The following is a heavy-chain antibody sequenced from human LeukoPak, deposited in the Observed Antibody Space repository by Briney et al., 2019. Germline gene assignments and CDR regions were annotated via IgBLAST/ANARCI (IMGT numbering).Heavy chain of an antibody. CDR1: GYTFTGYY. V-gene: IGHV1-2*02. CDR3: ARGRAVVPAVTRGYDAFDI. CDR2: IDPNSGGT. J-gene: IGHJ3*02. D-gene: IGHD2-2*01. Sequence: GASVKVSCKASGYTFTGYYMHWVRQAPGQGLEWMGWIDPNSGGTNYAQKFQGRVTMTRDTSISTACMELSRLRSDDTAVYYCARGRAVVPAVTRGYDAFDIWGQGTMVTVSS.